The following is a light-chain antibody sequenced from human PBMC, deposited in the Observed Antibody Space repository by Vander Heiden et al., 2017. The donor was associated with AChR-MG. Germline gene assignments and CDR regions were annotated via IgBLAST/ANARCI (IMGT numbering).Light chain of an antibody. CDR1: QGISSY. V-gene: IGKV1-8*01. CDR2: AAS. J-gene: IGKJ1*01. CDR3: QQYYSYPQT. Sequence: AIRITQSPSSLSASTGDRVTITCRASQGISSYLAWYQQKPGKAPKLLIHAASTLQSGVPSRFSGSGSGTDFTLTISCLQSEDFATYYCQQYYSYPQTFGQGTKVEIK.